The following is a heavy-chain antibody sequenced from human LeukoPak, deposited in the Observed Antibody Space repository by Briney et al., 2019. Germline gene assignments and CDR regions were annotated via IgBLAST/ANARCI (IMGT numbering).Heavy chain of an antibody. D-gene: IGHD3-10*01. Sequence: GGSLRLSCAASGFTVSSNYMSWVHQAPGKGLEWVSVIYSGGSTYYADSVKGRFTISGDNSKNTLYLQMNSLRAEDTAVYYCASPLWFGDQYGMDVWGQGTTVTVSS. CDR1: GFTVSSNY. CDR3: ASPLWFGDQYGMDV. V-gene: IGHV3-53*01. J-gene: IGHJ6*02. CDR2: IYSGGST.